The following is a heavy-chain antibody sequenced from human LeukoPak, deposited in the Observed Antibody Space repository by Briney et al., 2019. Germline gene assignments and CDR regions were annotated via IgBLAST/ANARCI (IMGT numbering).Heavy chain of an antibody. J-gene: IGHJ6*03. Sequence: SETLSLTCTVSGGSISSYYWSWIRQPPGKGLEWIGYIYYRGSTNYNPSLKSRVTISVDTSKNQFSLKLSSVTAADTAVYYCARITSGYYYYMDVWGKGTTVTISS. CDR3: ARITSGYYYYMDV. D-gene: IGHD1-20*01. CDR2: IYYRGST. CDR1: GGSISSYY. V-gene: IGHV4-59*01.